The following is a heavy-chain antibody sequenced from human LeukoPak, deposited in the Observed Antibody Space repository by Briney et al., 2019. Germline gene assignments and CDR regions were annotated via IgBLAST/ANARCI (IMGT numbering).Heavy chain of an antibody. V-gene: IGHV3-64D*06. Sequence: GGSLRLSCSASGFTFSRYAMHWVRQAPGKGLEYVSAISSKGGSTYYADSVKGRFTISRDNSKNTLYLQMSSLRAEDTAVYYCVKDGAIDVVRGVISPFDYWGQGTLVTVSS. CDR2: ISSKGGST. CDR3: VKDGAIDVVRGVISPFDY. J-gene: IGHJ4*02. CDR1: GFTFSRYA. D-gene: IGHD3-10*01.